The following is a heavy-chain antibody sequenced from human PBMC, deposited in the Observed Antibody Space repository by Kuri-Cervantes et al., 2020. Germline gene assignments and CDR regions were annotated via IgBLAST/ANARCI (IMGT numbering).Heavy chain of an antibody. CDR1: GYSISSGYY. V-gene: IGHV4-38-2*01. D-gene: IGHD1-26*01. J-gene: IGHJ4*02. Sequence: GSLRLSCAVSGYSISSGYYWGWIRQPPGKGLEWIGSIYHSGTTNYNPSLKSRVTLSLDTSKSQFSLNLSSVTAADTAVYYCARVGISGSYFDYWGQGILVTVSS. CDR3: ARVGISGSYFDY. CDR2: IYHSGTT.